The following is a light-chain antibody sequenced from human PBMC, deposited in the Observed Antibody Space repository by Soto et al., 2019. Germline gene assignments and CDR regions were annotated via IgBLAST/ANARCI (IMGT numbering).Light chain of an antibody. CDR3: SSYTSGSTVV. V-gene: IGLV2-14*01. J-gene: IGLJ2*01. CDR2: EVS. Sequence: QSALTQPASVSASPGQSITISCTGTSSDVGGYNYVSWYQQHPGKAPKLMIYEVSNRPSGVSNRFSGSKSGNTASLTISGLQGEDEADYYCSSYTSGSTVVFGGGTQLTVL. CDR1: SSDVGGYNY.